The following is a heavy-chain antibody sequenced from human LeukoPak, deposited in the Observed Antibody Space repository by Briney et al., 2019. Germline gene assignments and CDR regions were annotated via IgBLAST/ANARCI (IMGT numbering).Heavy chain of an antibody. CDR1: GGSISSYY. Sequence: SETLSLTCTVSGGSISSYYWSWIRQPPGRGLEWIGYIYYSGSTNSNASLKSRVTIFVDPSKNQFSLRLSSVTAADTAVYYCARQGCSSTNCYRSWDYWGQGTLVTVSS. CDR3: ARQGCSSTNCYRSWDY. D-gene: IGHD2-2*02. J-gene: IGHJ4*02. CDR2: IYYSGST. V-gene: IGHV4-59*08.